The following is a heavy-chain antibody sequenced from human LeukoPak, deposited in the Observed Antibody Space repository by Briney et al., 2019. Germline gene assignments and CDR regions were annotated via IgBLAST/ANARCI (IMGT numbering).Heavy chain of an antibody. CDR2: ISAYNGNT. Sequence: GASVKVSCKASGYTFTSYGISRVQQAPGQGLEWMGWISAYNGNTNYAQKLQGRVTMTTDTSTSTAYMELRSLRSDDTAVYYCARDPYRYNWNSRWFDPWGQGTLVTVSS. CDR3: ARDPYRYNWNSRWFDP. D-gene: IGHD1-7*01. J-gene: IGHJ5*02. CDR1: GYTFTSYG. V-gene: IGHV1-18*01.